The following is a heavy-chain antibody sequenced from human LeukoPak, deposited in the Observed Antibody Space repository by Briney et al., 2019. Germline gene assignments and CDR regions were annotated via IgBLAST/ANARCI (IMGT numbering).Heavy chain of an antibody. CDR1: GYSITTDYY. J-gene: IGHJ3*02. Sequence: SETLSLTCTVSGYSITTDYYWGWIRQPPGKGLEWIGSIYHTGITYYNPSLKSRVTISVDTSKKQFSLTMRSVTAADTAVYYCARSDGYGLVGIWGQGTMVTVSS. D-gene: IGHD3-10*01. V-gene: IGHV4-38-2*02. CDR3: ARSDGYGLVGI. CDR2: IYHTGIT.